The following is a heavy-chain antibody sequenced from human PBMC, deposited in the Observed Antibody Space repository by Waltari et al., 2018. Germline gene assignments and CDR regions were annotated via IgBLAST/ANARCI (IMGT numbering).Heavy chain of an antibody. CDR2: VNQNSWTT. Sequence: QVQLVQTGAEVLRPGAAVKVSCQASGYTFINYEINWVRQAAGQGLEWMGWVNQNSWTTADAQKFQVRIRLTRDTLTRTAYMELSNLRSDDTAVFYCARGRDVFANFDYNWFDPWGQGTLVTVSS. J-gene: IGHJ5*02. CDR1: GYTFINYE. D-gene: IGHD2-21*01. CDR3: ARGRDVFANFDYNWFDP. V-gene: IGHV1-8*02.